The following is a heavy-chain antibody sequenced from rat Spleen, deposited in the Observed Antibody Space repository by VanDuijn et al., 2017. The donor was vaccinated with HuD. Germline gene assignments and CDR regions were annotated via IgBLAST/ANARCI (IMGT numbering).Heavy chain of an antibody. D-gene: IGHD4-3*01. CDR1: GVTFSNYY. CDR2: ISTGGGNT. CDR3: AVAGFGY. V-gene: IGHV5-25*01. Sequence: EVQLVESGGGLVQPGRSMKLSCGALGVTFSNYYMAWVRQAPTKGLEWVASISTGGGNTYYRDSVKGRFTISRDNAENTVYLQMNSLRSEDTATYYCAVAGFGYWGQGVMVTVSS. J-gene: IGHJ2*01.